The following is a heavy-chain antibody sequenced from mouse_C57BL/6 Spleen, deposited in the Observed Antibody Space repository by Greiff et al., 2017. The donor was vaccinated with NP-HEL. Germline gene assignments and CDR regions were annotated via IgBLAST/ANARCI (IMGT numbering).Heavy chain of an antibody. Sequence: QVQLQQPGAELVRPGSSVKLSCKASGYTFTSYWMHWVKQRPIQGLEWIGNIDPSDSETPYNQKFKDKATLTLDKSSSTAYMQLSSLTSEDSAVYYCARNGRNGAYWYFDVWGTGTTVTVSS. CDR2: IDPSDSET. D-gene: IGHD1-1*02. V-gene: IGHV1-52*01. CDR1: GYTFTSYW. CDR3: ARNGRNGAYWYFDV. J-gene: IGHJ1*03.